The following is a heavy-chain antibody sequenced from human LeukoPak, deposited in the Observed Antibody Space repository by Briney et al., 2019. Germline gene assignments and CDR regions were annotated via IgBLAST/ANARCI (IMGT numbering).Heavy chain of an antibody. CDR2: INPSGGST. Sequence: ASVKVSCKAPRDMLNSYHIHWVRQAPGQGLEWMGIINPSGGSTSYAQKFQGRVTTTRDTSTSTVYMELSSLRSEDTAVYYCARRRDFMGGDYWGQGTLVTVSS. CDR1: RDMLNSYH. V-gene: IGHV1-46*02. D-gene: IGHD3-3*01. J-gene: IGHJ4*02. CDR3: ARRRDFMGGDY.